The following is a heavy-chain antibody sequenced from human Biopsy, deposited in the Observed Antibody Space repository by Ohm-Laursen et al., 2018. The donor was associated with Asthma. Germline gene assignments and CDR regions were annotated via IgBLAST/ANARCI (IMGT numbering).Heavy chain of an antibody. J-gene: IGHJ4*02. CDR3: AREGVAGTHIED. D-gene: IGHD6-19*01. CDR1: RFTYE. Sequence: SSLRLSCAASRFTYEMHWVRQAPSKGLEWVAVISYDGSSIYYADSVKGRFTISRDNSKNTLSLQMNSLTAEDTAVYYCAREGVAGTHIEDWGQGTLVTVSS. CDR2: ISYDGSSI. V-gene: IGHV3-30-3*01.